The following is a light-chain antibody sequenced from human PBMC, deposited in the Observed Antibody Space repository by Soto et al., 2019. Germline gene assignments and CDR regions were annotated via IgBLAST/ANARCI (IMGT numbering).Light chain of an antibody. CDR3: QQSGRSPLT. J-gene: IGKJ4*01. CDR2: GAS. CDR1: QSVSSSY. V-gene: IGKV3-20*01. Sequence: IVLTLSTGTLSLSPGERTSRSCTASQSVSSSYLAWYQQKPGQAPRLLIYGASSRATGIPDRFSASGSGTDFTLAFSRRVPEDLVVYYWQQSGRSPLTFGGGTKVDI.